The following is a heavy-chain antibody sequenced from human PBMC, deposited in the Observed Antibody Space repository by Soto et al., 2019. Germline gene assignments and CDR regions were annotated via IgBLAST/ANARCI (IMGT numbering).Heavy chain of an antibody. CDR2: INGDGSYT. Sequence: EVQLVESGGGLVQPGGSLRLSCAASGFTFSTYWMHWVRQAPEKGLLWVSHINGDGSYTDFAYSVKGRFTISRDNAKNTVYLQMQSLRVEDTAVYFCVRTWHGFDIWGPGTMVTVSS. V-gene: IGHV3-74*01. CDR3: VRTWHGFDI. CDR1: GFTFSTYW. J-gene: IGHJ3*02.